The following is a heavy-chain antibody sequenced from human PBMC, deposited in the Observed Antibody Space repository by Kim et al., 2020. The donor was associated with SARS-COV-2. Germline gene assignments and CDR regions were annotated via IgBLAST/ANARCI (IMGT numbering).Heavy chain of an antibody. CDR1: GDSVSSNIAA. J-gene: IGHJ4*01. D-gene: IGHD2-2*01. V-gene: IGHV6-1*01. CDR3: ERDGPTSWCHLDY. CDR2: TYYRSKWSA. Sequence: SQTLSLTCAISGDSVSSNIAAWNWIRQSPSRGLEWLGRTYYRSKWSADYAPSLKSRISITADTSKNLFSLQLNSVTPEDTAVYYCERDGPTSWCHLDYWG.